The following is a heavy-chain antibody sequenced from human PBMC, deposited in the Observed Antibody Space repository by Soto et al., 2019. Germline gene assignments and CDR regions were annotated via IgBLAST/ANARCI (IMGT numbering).Heavy chain of an antibody. V-gene: IGHV1-2*04. CDR2: INPNSGGT. Sequence: ASVKVSCKASGYTFTGYYMRWVRQAPGQGLEWMGWINPNSGGTNYAQKFQGWVTMTRDTSISTAYMELSRLRSDDTAVYYCARDRRYSSSSGYYGMDVWGQGTTVTVSS. J-gene: IGHJ6*02. D-gene: IGHD6-6*01. CDR3: ARDRRYSSSSGYYGMDV. CDR1: GYTFTGYY.